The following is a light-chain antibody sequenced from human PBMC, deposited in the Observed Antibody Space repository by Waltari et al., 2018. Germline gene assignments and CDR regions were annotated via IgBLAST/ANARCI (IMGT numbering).Light chain of an antibody. CDR3: QQDTHWPPT. J-gene: IGKJ1*01. CDR2: KVS. V-gene: IGKV2-30*02. Sequence: DVVMTQSPLSLPVTLGQPASISCRSSQSLLRSDGNTYLTWFHQRPGQSPRRLIYKVSNWDSGVPDRFSGSGSGTDFTLRISRVEAEDVGVYYCQQDTHWPPTFGQGTKVEIK. CDR1: QSLLRSDGNTY.